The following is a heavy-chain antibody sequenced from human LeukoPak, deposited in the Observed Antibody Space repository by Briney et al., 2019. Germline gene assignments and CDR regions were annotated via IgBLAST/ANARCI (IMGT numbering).Heavy chain of an antibody. D-gene: IGHD1-26*01. J-gene: IGHJ4*02. Sequence: SETLSLTCTVSGGSISISNYYWGWIRQPPGRGLEWIGSISYSGTYYNPSLKSRLTISVDTSKSHFSLNLRSVTAADTAVYYCARRTSNPVGAIDYWGQGTLVTVSS. CDR1: GGSISISNYY. CDR3: ARRTSNPVGAIDY. V-gene: IGHV4-39*01. CDR2: ISYSGT.